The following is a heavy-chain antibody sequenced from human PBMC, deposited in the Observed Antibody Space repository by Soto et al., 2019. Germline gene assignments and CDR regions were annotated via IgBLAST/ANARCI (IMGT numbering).Heavy chain of an antibody. Sequence: SQTLSLTCAISGDSVSSNSAAWNWIRQSPSRGLEWLGRTYYRSKWYNDYALSVKSRITINPDTSKNQFSLQLNSVTPEDTAVYYCARDRVPSYYGSGTFYRYYYYGMDVWGQGTTVTAP. CDR2: TYYRSKWYN. D-gene: IGHD3-10*01. J-gene: IGHJ6*02. V-gene: IGHV6-1*01. CDR3: ARDRVPSYYGSGTFYRYYYYGMDV. CDR1: GDSVSSNSAA.